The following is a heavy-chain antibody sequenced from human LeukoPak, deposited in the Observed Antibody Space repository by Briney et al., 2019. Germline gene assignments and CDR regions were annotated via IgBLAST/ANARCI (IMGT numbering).Heavy chain of an antibody. V-gene: IGHV4-30-4*08. CDR3: AREWEPYYFDY. J-gene: IGHJ4*02. CDR1: GGSISSGDYY. D-gene: IGHD1-26*01. CDR2: IYYSGST. Sequence: PSQTLSLTCTVSGGSISSGDYYWSWIRQPPGRGLEWIGYIYYSGSTYYNPSLKSRVTISVDTSKNQFSLKLSSVTAADTAVYYCAREWEPYYFDYWGQGTLVTVSS.